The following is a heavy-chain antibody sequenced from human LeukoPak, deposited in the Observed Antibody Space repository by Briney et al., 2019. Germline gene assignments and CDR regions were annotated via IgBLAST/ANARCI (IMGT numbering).Heavy chain of an antibody. J-gene: IGHJ6*02. CDR2: IYHSGST. CDR3: ARTKRGFYGDYPRYYYYGMDV. V-gene: IGHV4-38-2*02. Sequence: SETLSLTCTVSGYSISSGYYWGWIRQPPGKGLEWIGSIYHSGSTYYNPSLKSRVTISVDTSKNQFSLKLSSVTAADTAVYYCARTKRGFYGDYPRYYYYGMDVWGQGTTVTVSS. CDR1: GYSISSGYY. D-gene: IGHD4-17*01.